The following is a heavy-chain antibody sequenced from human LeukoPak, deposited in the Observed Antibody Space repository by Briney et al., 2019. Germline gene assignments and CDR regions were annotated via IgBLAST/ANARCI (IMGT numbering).Heavy chain of an antibody. J-gene: IGHJ4*02. CDR3: ARANSGSYLFDY. V-gene: IGHV3-21*01. CDR2: ISSSSSYI. CDR1: GFTFSSYS. Sequence: GGSLRLSCAASGFTFSSYSMNWVRQAPGKGLEWASSISSSSSYIYYADSVKGRFTISRDNAKNSLYLQMNSLGAEDTAVYYCARANSGSYLFDYWGQGTLVTVSS. D-gene: IGHD1-26*01.